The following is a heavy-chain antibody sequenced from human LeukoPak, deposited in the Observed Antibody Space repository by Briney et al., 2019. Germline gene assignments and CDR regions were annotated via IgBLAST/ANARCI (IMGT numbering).Heavy chain of an antibody. CDR1: GFTFSSYA. D-gene: IGHD6-13*01. J-gene: IGHJ5*02. V-gene: IGHV3-23*01. CDR3: AKGSRWYLFEP. Sequence: GGSLRLSCAASGFTFSSYAMSWVRQAPGKGLEWVSTISDSGGSTYYADSVKGRFTISRDTSKNTLYLQMNSLRADDTAVYYCAKGSRWYLFEPWGQGTLVTVSS. CDR2: ISDSGGST.